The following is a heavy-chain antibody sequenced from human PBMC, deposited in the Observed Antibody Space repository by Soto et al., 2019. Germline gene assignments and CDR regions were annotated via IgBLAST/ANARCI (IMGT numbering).Heavy chain of an antibody. Sequence: SETLSLTCTVSGGSISSSSYYWGWIRQPPGKGLEWIGSIYYSGSTYYNPSLKSRVTISVDTSKNQFSLKLSSVTAADTAVYYCASSVGATIFGIGWFDPWGQGTLVTVSS. CDR2: IYYSGST. V-gene: IGHV4-39*01. D-gene: IGHD1-26*01. CDR3: ASSVGATIFGIGWFDP. CDR1: GGSISSSSYY. J-gene: IGHJ5*02.